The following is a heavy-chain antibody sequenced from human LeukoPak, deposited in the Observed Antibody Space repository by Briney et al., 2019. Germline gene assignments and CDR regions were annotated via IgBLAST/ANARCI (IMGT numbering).Heavy chain of an antibody. Sequence: GGSLRLSCAASGFIISSYWMSWVRQAPGKGLEWVANIKQDGSEKYYVDSVKGRFTISGDNSKNTLYVQVNSLGTEDTAAYYCAKGSYYDSSGSFYFDYWGQGTLVTVSS. J-gene: IGHJ4*02. V-gene: IGHV3-7*03. CDR1: GFIISSYW. D-gene: IGHD3-22*01. CDR3: AKGSYYDSSGSFYFDY. CDR2: IKQDGSEK.